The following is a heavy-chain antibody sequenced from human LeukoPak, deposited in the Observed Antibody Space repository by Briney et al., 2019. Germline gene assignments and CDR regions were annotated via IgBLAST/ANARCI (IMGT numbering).Heavy chain of an antibody. J-gene: IGHJ4*02. CDR3: ARGVGTSYFDY. CDR1: GGSISSYY. CDR2: IYYSGST. Sequence: SETLSLTCTVSGGSISSYYWSWIRQPPGKGLEWIGYIYYSGSTYYNPSLKSRVTISVDTSKNQFSLKLSSVTAADTAVYYCARGVGTSYFDYWGQGTLVTVSS. V-gene: IGHV4-30-4*08. D-gene: IGHD5-12*01.